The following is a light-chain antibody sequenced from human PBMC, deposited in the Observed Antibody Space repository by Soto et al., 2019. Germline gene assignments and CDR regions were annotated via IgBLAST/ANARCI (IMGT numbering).Light chain of an antibody. V-gene: IGKV3-11*01. CDR1: PNVEKY. CDR3: QQRKYWPPRT. J-gene: IGKJ4*01. CDR2: DTS. Sequence: EVVLTQSPATLSLSPGERAILSCRASPNVEKYLVWYQQKPGQAPRLLIYDTSNRATGIPARFSGSGSETDFTLTISSLEPEDFAVYYCQQRKYWPPRTFGGGTKVELK.